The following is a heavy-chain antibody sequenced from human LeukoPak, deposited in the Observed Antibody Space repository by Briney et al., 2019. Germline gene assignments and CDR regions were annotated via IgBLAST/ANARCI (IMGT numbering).Heavy chain of an antibody. CDR2: MNLNSGNT. V-gene: IGHV1-8*01. CDR1: GDTLTTYD. J-gene: IGHJ5*02. CDR3: ARGTVTIDCSGGSCYRLDP. D-gene: IGHD2-15*01. Sequence: ASVKVSCKASGDTLTTYDITWVRQATGQGLEWMGWMNLNSGNTDYAQKFQGRVTMTRDISMSTAYMEVSSLRSEDTAIYYCARGTVTIDCSGGSCYRLDPWGQGTLVTVSS.